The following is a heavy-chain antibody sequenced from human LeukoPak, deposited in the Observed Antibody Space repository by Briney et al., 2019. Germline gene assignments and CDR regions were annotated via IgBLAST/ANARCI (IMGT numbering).Heavy chain of an antibody. CDR1: GYNFTNYW. J-gene: IGHJ4*02. Sequence: GESLKISCQGSGYNFTNYWIGWVRQMPGQGLEWMGSIYSGDLDARYSPSFQGQVTISVDKSINTAYLQWSSLKASDTAVYYCARGGRNGYRVLDQWGQGTLVTVSS. CDR2: IYSGDLDA. V-gene: IGHV5-51*01. CDR3: ARGGRNGYRVLDQ. D-gene: IGHD5-24*01.